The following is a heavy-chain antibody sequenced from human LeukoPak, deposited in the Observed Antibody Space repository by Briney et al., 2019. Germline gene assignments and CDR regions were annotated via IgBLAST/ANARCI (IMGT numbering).Heavy chain of an antibody. CDR3: ARDLEREQQLDPIDY. CDR1: GYTFTSYY. J-gene: IGHJ4*02. D-gene: IGHD6-13*01. Sequence: ASVKVSCKASGYTFTSYYMHWVRQAPGQGLEWMGIINPSGGSTSYAQKFQGRVTMTRDTSTSTVYMELSSLRSEDTAVYYCARDLEREQQLDPIDYWGQGTLVTVSS. CDR2: INPSGGST. V-gene: IGHV1-46*01.